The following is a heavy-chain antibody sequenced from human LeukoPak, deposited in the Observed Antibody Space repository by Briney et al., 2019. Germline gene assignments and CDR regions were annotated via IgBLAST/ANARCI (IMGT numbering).Heavy chain of an antibody. CDR3: ARERVVPAAMEYYYYYYMDV. CDR1: GFTFSSYV. CDR2: ISSNGDST. Sequence: GGSLRLSCAASGFTFSSYVMHWIRQAPGKGLEYVSAISSNGDSTYYASSVKGRFTISRDNSKNTLYLQMNSLRAEDTAVYYCARERVVPAAMEYYYYYYMDVWGKGTTVTVSS. V-gene: IGHV3-64*01. J-gene: IGHJ6*03. D-gene: IGHD2-2*01.